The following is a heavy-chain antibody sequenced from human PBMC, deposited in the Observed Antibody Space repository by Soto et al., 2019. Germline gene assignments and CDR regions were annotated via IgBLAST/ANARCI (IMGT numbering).Heavy chain of an antibody. CDR2: SRNRVKSYTT. CDR3: ARVSERTYFDL. Sequence: EVQLVESGGGLVQPGGSLRLSCAASGFTFSDHYMDWVRQAPGKGLEWVGRSRNRVKSYTTDYAASVKGRFTVSRDDSKSSLYLQMNSLETEDTAVYYCARVSERTYFDLWGRGTLVTVSS. V-gene: IGHV3-72*01. J-gene: IGHJ2*01. D-gene: IGHD1-26*01. CDR1: GFTFSDHY.